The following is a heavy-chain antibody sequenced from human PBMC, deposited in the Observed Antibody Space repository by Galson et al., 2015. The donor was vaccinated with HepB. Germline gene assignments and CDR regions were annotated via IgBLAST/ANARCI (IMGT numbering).Heavy chain of an antibody. D-gene: IGHD3-22*01. J-gene: IGHJ3*02. CDR1: GYSFTSYW. V-gene: IGHV5-51*01. CDR2: IYPGDSET. Sequence: QSGAEVKKQGESLKISCKGSGYSFTSYWIGWVRQMPGKGLEWMGIIYPGDSETRYSPSFQGQVTISADKSIGTAYLPWSSLKASDTAMYYCARQALGYYDSSGYYFDAFDIWGQGTMVTVCS. CDR3: ARQALGYYDSSGYYFDAFDI.